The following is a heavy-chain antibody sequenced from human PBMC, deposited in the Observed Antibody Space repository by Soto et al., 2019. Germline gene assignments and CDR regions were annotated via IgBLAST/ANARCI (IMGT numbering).Heavy chain of an antibody. J-gene: IGHJ4*02. D-gene: IGHD6-6*01. Sequence: GGSLRLSCAASGFTFSSYAMHWVRQAPGKGLEWVAVISYDGSNKYYADSVKGRFTISRDNSKNTLYLQMNTLRAEDTAVYYCVGVPPYWGQGTLVTVSS. CDR1: GFTFSSYA. CDR3: VGVPPY. CDR2: ISYDGSNK. V-gene: IGHV3-30-3*01.